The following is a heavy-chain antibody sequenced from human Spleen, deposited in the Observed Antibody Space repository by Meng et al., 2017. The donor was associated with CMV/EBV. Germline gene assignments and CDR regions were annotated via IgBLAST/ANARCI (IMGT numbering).Heavy chain of an antibody. CDR2: ISSSSSYI. J-gene: IGHJ4*02. D-gene: IGHD3-22*01. CDR1: GFTFSSYS. V-gene: IGHV3-21*01. CDR3: ARGPIYDSSGYYSGDFDY. Sequence: GESLKISCAASGFTFSSYSMNWVRQAPGKGLEWVSSISSSSSYIYYADSVKGRFTISRDNAKNSLYLQMNSLRAEDTAVYYCARGPIYDSSGYYSGDFDYWGQGTLVTVSS.